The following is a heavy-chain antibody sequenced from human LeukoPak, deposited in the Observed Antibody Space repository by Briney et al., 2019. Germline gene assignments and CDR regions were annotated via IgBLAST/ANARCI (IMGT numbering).Heavy chain of an antibody. Sequence: SETLSLTCTVSGGSISSTSYYWGWIRQPPGKGLEWIGSIYYSGSTYYNPSLKSRVTIPIDTSENQFSLRLNSVTAADTAVYYCARVEMGDTSRRLFDYWGQGTLVTVSA. CDR3: ARVEMGDTSRRLFDY. J-gene: IGHJ4*02. CDR1: GGSISSTSYY. D-gene: IGHD1-26*01. V-gene: IGHV4-39*07. CDR2: IYYSGST.